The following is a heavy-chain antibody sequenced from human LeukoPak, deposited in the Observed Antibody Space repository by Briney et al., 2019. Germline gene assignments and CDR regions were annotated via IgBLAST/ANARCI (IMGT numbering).Heavy chain of an antibody. CDR1: VWTFDDYA. CDR2: ISWNSGSI. Sequence: GGALTLSCAASVWTFDDYAMHWVRQAPWKGLEGVSDISWNSGSIGYADSVKGRFTISRDNAKNSLYLQMNSLRAEDTALYYCAKDFTSSSLHSGVDYWGQGTLVTVSS. J-gene: IGHJ4*02. CDR3: AKDFTSSSLHSGVDY. V-gene: IGHV3-9*01. D-gene: IGHD6-13*01.